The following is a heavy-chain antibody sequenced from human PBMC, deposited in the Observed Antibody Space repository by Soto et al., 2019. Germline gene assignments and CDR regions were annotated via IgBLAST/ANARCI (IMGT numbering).Heavy chain of an antibody. CDR1: GFTFSSYW. Sequence: EVQLVESGGGLVQPGGSLRLSCAASGFTFSSYWMHWVRQAPGKGLVWVSRINSDGSSTSYADSVKGRFTISRDNAKNSLYLRMNCLRAEDTAVYYCASLPYCSGGSCSDYWGQGTLVTVSS. CDR2: INSDGSST. V-gene: IGHV3-74*01. CDR3: ASLPYCSGGSCSDY. D-gene: IGHD2-15*01. J-gene: IGHJ4*02.